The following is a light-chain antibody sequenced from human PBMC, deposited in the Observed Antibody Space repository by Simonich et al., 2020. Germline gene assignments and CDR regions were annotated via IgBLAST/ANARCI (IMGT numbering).Light chain of an antibody. CDR3: QQYYSTPRT. Sequence: DIVMTQSPASLAVSLGERATINCKSSQSVLYRSNNKNYLAWYQQKPGQPPKLLIYWESTRESGVPDRFSGSGSGTDFTLTISSLQAEDVAVYYCQQYYSTPRTFGQGTKVEIK. J-gene: IGKJ1*01. CDR2: WES. CDR1: QSVLYRSNNKNY. V-gene: IGKV4-1*01.